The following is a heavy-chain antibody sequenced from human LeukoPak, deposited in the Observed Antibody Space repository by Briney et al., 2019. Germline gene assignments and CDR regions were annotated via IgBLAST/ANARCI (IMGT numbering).Heavy chain of an antibody. V-gene: IGHV1-69*05. J-gene: IGHJ6*03. D-gene: IGHD4-11*01. CDR3: AREAVRARDAGYSKNAGVPYYYYYYMDV. Sequence: SVKVSCKASGGTFSSYAISWVRQAPGQGLEWMGGIIPIFGTANYAQKFQGRVTITTDESTSTAYMELSSLRSEDTAVYYCAREAVRARDAGYSKNAGVPYYYYYYMDVWGKGTTVTVSS. CDR1: GGTFSSYA. CDR2: IIPIFGTA.